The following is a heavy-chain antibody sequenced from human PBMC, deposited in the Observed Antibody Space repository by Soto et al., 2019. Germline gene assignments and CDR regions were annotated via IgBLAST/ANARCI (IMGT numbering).Heavy chain of an antibody. J-gene: IGHJ3*02. V-gene: IGHV1-18*01. CDR1: GYTFTSYG. D-gene: IGHD6-19*01. Sequence: ASVKVSCKASGYTFTSYGISWVRQAPGQGLERMGWISAYNGNTNYAQKLQGRVTMTTDTSTSTAYMELRSLRSDDTAVYYCATLIAVEDAFDIWGQGTMVTVSS. CDR2: ISAYNGNT. CDR3: ATLIAVEDAFDI.